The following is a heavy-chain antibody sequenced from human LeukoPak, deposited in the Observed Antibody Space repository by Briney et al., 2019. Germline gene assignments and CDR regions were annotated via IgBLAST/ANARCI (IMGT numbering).Heavy chain of an antibody. Sequence: PSETLSLTCTVSGGSISSYYWTWIRQPPGKALGLEWIGYIYYSAGTNSNPSLKSRATISIDTSKYQVSLKLSSVTAANTAVYYCARLWDSSSSLDYWGQGTLVTVSS. V-gene: IGHV4-59*08. CDR2: IYYSAGT. CDR3: ARLWDSSSSLDY. CDR1: GGSISSYY. J-gene: IGHJ4*02. D-gene: IGHD6-6*01.